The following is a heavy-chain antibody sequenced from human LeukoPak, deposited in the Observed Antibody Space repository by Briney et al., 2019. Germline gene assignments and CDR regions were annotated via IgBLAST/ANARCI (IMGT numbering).Heavy chain of an antibody. CDR1: GGSISSYY. Sequence: SETLSLTCTVSGGSISSYYWSWIRQPPGKGLEWIGYIYYSGSTNYNPSLKSRVTISVDTSKNQFSLKLSSVTAADTAVYYCARLMFFYCSGGSCYYAFDIWGQETMVTVSS. D-gene: IGHD2-15*01. CDR3: ARLMFFYCSGGSCYYAFDI. J-gene: IGHJ3*02. CDR2: IYYSGST. V-gene: IGHV4-59*08.